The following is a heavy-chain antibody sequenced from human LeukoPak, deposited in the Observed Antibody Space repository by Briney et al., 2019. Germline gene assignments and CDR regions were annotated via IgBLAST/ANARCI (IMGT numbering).Heavy chain of an antibody. Sequence: SETLSLTCTVSGGSISSYYWSWIRQPPGKGLEWIGYIYHSGSTKYNPSLKSRVTISVDTSKNQFSLKLSFVTAADTAVYYCARDSGTTGEVKFDPWGQGTLVTVSS. CDR1: GGSISSYY. D-gene: IGHD4-17*01. CDR3: ARDSGTTGEVKFDP. V-gene: IGHV4-59*12. CDR2: IYHSGST. J-gene: IGHJ5*02.